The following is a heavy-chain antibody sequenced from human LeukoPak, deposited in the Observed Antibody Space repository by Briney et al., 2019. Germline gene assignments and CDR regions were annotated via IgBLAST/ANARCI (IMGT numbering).Heavy chain of an antibody. J-gene: IGHJ6*02. Sequence: PGGSLRLSCAASGSTFSSYEMNWVRQAPGKGLEWVSYISSSGSTIYYADSVKGRFTISRDNAKNSLYLQMNSLRAEDTAVYYCARGSSTPYYYYGMDVWGQGTTVTVSS. D-gene: IGHD6-6*01. CDR1: GSTFSSYE. CDR3: ARGSSTPYYYYGMDV. CDR2: ISSSGSTI. V-gene: IGHV3-48*03.